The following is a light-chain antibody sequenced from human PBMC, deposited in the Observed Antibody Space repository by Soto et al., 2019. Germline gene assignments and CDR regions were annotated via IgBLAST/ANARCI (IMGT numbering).Light chain of an antibody. CDR2: GAS. Sequence: EIVLTQSPGTLSLSPGERATLSCRASRGVTRSLAWFQQKAGQAPRLLIYGASTRATGIPDRFSGSGSGTDFTLIISRVEPEDFAVDYCLQHGTSPYTFGQGTKVDIK. J-gene: IGKJ1*01. CDR1: RGVTRS. CDR3: LQHGTSPYT. V-gene: IGKV3-20*01.